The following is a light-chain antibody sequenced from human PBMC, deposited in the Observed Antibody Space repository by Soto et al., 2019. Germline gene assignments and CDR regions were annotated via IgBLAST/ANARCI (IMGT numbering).Light chain of an antibody. CDR2: GAS. Sequence: EIVLTQSPGTLSLSPGKRATLSCRASQSVSSSYVAWYQQKPGQAPRLLIYGASGRATGIPDRFSGSGSGTDFTLTISRLEPEDFAVYYCQQYGSSPPVTFGQGTRLEIK. CDR1: QSVSSSY. V-gene: IGKV3-20*01. CDR3: QQYGSSPPVT. J-gene: IGKJ5*01.